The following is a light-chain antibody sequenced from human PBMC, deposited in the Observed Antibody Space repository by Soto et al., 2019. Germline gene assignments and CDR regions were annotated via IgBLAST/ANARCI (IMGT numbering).Light chain of an antibody. CDR1: QSISSW. J-gene: IGKJ1*01. CDR2: KAS. Sequence: DIQMTQSPSTLSASVGDRFTITFRASQSISSWLAWYQQKPGKAPKLLIYKASSLESGVPSRFSGSGPGTEFTLTISSLQPDDFATYYCQQYNSYPWTFGQGTKVDIK. CDR3: QQYNSYPWT. V-gene: IGKV1-5*03.